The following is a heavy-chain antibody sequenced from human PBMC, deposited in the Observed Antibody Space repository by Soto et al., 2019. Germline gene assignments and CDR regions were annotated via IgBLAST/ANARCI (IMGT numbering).Heavy chain of an antibody. CDR2: IDYRGRT. CDR3: ARVSAAGTRWFDS. CDR1: GASISSGGFY. D-gene: IGHD6-13*01. V-gene: IGHV4-31*03. Sequence: QVQLQESGPGLVQPSQTLSLTCTVSGASISSGGFYWSWIRQFSGKGLEWIGYIDYRGRTFYNPSLKSRATISRDTSKSQFSLNVNSVTAADTAVFYCARVSAAGTRWFDSWGQGTLVTVSS. J-gene: IGHJ5*01.